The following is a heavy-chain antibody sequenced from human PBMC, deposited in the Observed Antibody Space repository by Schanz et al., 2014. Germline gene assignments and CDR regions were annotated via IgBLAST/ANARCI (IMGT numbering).Heavy chain of an antibody. CDR3: AKSALWGSGVYYASQIDY. J-gene: IGHJ4*02. V-gene: IGHV3-48*01. CDR2: ISSTSSSK. D-gene: IGHD3-10*01. Sequence: EVQLVESGGGLIQPGGSLRLSCAVSGFTVNTNYMSWVRQAPGKGLEWISYISSTSSSKDYADSVKGRFSISRDNAKNSLYLQMNSLRPEDTAVYYCAKSALWGSGVYYASQIDYWGQGALVTVSS. CDR1: GFTVNTNY.